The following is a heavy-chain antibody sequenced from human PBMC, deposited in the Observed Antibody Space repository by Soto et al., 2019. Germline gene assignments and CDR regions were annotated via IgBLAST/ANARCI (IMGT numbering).Heavy chain of an antibody. Sequence: GGSLRLSCAASGFTFSSYAMSWVRQAPGKGLEWVSAISGSGGSTYYADSVKGRFTISRDNSKNTLYLQMNSLRAEDTAVYYCATLQWLVRHFDYWGQGTLVTVSS. CDR3: ATLQWLVRHFDY. CDR2: ISGSGGST. V-gene: IGHV3-23*01. J-gene: IGHJ4*02. CDR1: GFTFSSYA. D-gene: IGHD6-19*01.